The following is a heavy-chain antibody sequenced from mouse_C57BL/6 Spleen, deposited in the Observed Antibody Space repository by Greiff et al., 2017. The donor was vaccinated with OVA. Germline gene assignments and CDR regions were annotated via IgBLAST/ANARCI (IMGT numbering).Heavy chain of an antibody. V-gene: IGHV5-6*01. J-gene: IGHJ4*01. D-gene: IGHD6-2*01. CDR3: ARSLEDYAMDY. CDR2: ISSGGSYT. CDR1: GFTFSSYG. Sequence: EVKVVESGGDLVKPGGSLKLSCAASGFTFSSYGMSWVRQTPDKRLEWVATISSGGSYTYYPDSVKGRFTISRDNAKNTLYLQMSSLKSEDTAMYYCARSLEDYAMDYWGQGTSVTVSS.